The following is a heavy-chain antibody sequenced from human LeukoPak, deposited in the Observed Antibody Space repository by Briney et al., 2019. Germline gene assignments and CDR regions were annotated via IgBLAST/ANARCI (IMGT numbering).Heavy chain of an antibody. V-gene: IGHV1-8*01. CDR2: MNPNSGNT. D-gene: IGHD3-10*01. J-gene: IGHJ4*02. Sequence: ASVKVSCKASGYTFTSYDINWVRQATGQGLEWMGWMNPNSGNTGHAQKFQGRVTMTRNTSISTAYMELSSLRSEDTAVYYCARSSELLWFGELLARNYYFDYWGQGTLVTVSS. CDR1: GYTFTSYD. CDR3: ARSSELLWFGELLARNYYFDY.